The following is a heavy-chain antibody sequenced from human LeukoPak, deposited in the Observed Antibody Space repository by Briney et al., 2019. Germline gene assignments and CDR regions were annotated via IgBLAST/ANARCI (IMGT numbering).Heavy chain of an antibody. CDR1: GFTFSDYY. V-gene: IGHV3-11*06. CDR3: ARVGSGTWFDP. J-gene: IGHJ5*02. Sequence: GGSLRLSCAASGFTFSDYYMSWIRQAPGKGLECVSYISSSSTYTNYADSVKGRFTISRDNAKNSLYLQMNSLRAEDTAVYYCARVGSGTWFDPWGQGTLATVSS. CDR2: ISSSSTYT. D-gene: IGHD1-1*01.